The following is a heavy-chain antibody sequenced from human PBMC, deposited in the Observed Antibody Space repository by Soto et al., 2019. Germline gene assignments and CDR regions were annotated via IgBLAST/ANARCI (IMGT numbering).Heavy chain of an antibody. D-gene: IGHD5-12*01. CDR3: SIGAGYSQGWEGYLYY. V-gene: IGHV4-39*01. Sequence: SETLSLTCTVSGGSISSSSYYWGWIRQPPGKGLEWIGSIYYSGSTYYNPSLKSRVTISVDTSKNQFSLKLSSVTAADTAVYYCSIGAGYSQGWEGYLYYRGQGTLVTVSS. CDR1: GGSISSSSYY. CDR2: IYYSGST. J-gene: IGHJ4*02.